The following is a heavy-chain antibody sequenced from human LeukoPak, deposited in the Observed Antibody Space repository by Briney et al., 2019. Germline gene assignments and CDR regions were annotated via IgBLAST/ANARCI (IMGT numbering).Heavy chain of an antibody. CDR1: GGSISSYY. CDR2: ICYSGST. V-gene: IGHV4-59*01. J-gene: IGHJ6*02. Sequence: SETLSLTCTVSGGSISSYYWSWIRQPPEKGLEWIGYICYSGSTNYNPSLKSRVTISVDTSKNQFSLKLSSVTAADTAVYYCARDNWNYGSSMDVWGQGTTVTVSS. CDR3: ARDNWNYGSSMDV. D-gene: IGHD1-7*01.